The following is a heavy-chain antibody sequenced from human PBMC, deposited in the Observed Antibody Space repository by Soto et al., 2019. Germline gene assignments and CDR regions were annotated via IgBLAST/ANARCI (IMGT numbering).Heavy chain of an antibody. J-gene: IGHJ4*02. CDR1: GCSISSSRCH. D-gene: IGHD5-18*01. V-gene: IGHV4-39*01. CDR3: ARTLYSYGPRFDY. Sequence: SETLSLTCTVSGCSISSSRCHWGWIRQPPGKGLEWIASIKYSGTTFYNPSLKSRVTLSVDTSKNQFALKLSSVTAAETAVYYCARTLYSYGPRFDYWGQGTLVTVSS. CDR2: IKYSGTT.